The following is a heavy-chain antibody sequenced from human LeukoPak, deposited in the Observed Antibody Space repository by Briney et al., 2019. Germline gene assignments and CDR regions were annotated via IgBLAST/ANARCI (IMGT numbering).Heavy chain of an antibody. V-gene: IGHV4-59*11. CDR3: ARDLVTVTKGFDI. J-gene: IGHJ3*02. D-gene: IGHD4-17*01. CDR2: ISYIVGT. CDR1: DGSFSSHY. Sequence: SETLSLTCAVSDGSFSSHYWTWIRQPPGKGLEWIGYISYIVGTNYNPSLKSRVTISIDTSKNQFSLKLTSVTAADTAVYYYARDLVTVTKGFDIWGQGTMVSVSS.